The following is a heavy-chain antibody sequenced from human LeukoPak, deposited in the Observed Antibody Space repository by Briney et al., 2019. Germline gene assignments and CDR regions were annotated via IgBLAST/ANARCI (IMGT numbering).Heavy chain of an antibody. CDR3: ARDRTSGGYSNYALDY. CDR1: GFTFSSYS. CDR2: ISSSSSYI. J-gene: IGHJ4*02. Sequence: GGSLRFSCAASGFTFSSYSMNWVRQAPGKGLEWVSSISSSSSYIYYADSVKGRFTISRDNAKNSLYLQMNSLRAEDTAVYYCARDRTSGGYSNYALDYWGQGTLVTVSS. V-gene: IGHV3-21*01. D-gene: IGHD4-11*01.